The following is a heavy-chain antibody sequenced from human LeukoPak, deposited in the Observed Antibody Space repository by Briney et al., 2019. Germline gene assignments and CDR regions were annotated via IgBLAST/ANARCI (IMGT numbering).Heavy chain of an antibody. CDR3: ARYTSGSGRYAYYFDY. CDR2: IYPGDSDT. D-gene: IGHD3-10*01. J-gene: IGHJ4*02. V-gene: IGHV5-51*01. Sequence: GESLKISCKGSGYSFTSYWIGWVRQMPGKGLEWMGIIYPGDSDTRYSPSFQGQVTISADKSISTAYLQWSSLKASDTAMYYCARYTSGSGRYAYYFDYWGQGTLATVSS. CDR1: GYSFTSYW.